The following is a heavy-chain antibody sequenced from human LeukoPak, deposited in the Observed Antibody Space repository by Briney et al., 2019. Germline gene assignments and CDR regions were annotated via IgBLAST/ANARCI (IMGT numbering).Heavy chain of an antibody. V-gene: IGHV4-34*01. Sequence: SETLSLTCAVYGGSFSGYYWSWIRQPPGKGLEWIGEINHSGSTNYNPSLKSRVTISVDTSKNQFSLKLSSVTAADTAVYYCARVRDTGAFDIWGQGTMVTVSS. J-gene: IGHJ3*02. CDR3: ARVRDTGAFDI. D-gene: IGHD2-8*02. CDR1: GGSFSGYY. CDR2: INHSGST.